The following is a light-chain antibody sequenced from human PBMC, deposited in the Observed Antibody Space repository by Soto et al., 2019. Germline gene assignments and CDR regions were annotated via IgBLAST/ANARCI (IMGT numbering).Light chain of an antibody. CDR3: QQRGSWPLT. J-gene: IGKJ4*01. V-gene: IGKV3-11*01. CDR2: EAS. Sequence: EIVLTQSPATLSLSPGDRATLSCRASQSVSTSLAWYQQKPGQAPRLLIYEASNRATGIPARVSGSGSGTGFTLTISSLEPEEFAVYYCQQRGSWPLTFGGGTKVEIK. CDR1: QSVSTS.